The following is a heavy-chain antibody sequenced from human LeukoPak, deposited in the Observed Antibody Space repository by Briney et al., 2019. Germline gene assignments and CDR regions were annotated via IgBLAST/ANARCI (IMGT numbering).Heavy chain of an antibody. V-gene: IGHV3-23*01. J-gene: IGHJ6*03. CDR3: ARVGHSSSWYPYYYMDV. CDR2: ISGSGGRT. D-gene: IGHD6-13*01. CDR1: GFTFNSYA. Sequence: PGGSLRLSCAASGFTFNSYAMSWVRQAPGKGLECVSGISGSGGRTDYADSVKGRFTISRDNSKNTLYLQMNSLRAEDTAVYYCARVGHSSSWYPYYYMDVWGKGTTVTISS.